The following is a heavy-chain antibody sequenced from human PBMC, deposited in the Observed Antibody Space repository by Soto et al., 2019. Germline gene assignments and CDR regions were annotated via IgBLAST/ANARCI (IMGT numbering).Heavy chain of an antibody. D-gene: IGHD1-7*01. J-gene: IGHJ5*02. CDR1: GGTFSTYA. Sequence: QVQLVQSGADVKKPGSSVRVSCKASGGTFSTYAINWVRQAPGHGLEWMGVILPIFNKTHYAQNFQGRVTIIADKSTSTSYMELSSLRSEDTAVYSCARDGLHFLYKNYFETWGQGTLVTVSA. V-gene: IGHV1-69*06. CDR3: ARDGLHFLYKNYFET. CDR2: ILPIFNKT.